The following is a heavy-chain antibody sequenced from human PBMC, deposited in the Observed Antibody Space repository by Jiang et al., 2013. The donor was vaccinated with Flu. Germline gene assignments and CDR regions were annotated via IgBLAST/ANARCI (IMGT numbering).Heavy chain of an antibody. Sequence: SGAEVKKPGASVKVSCKASGYTFTSYDINWVRQATGQGLEWMGWMNPNSGNTGYAQKFQGRVTMTRNTSISTAYMELSSLRSEDTAVYYCARGQGSLRFLEWLGFYYYGMDVWGQGTTVTVSS. V-gene: IGHV1-8*01. CDR1: GYTFTSYD. CDR3: ARGQGSLRFLEWLGFYYYGMDV. CDR2: MNPNSGNT. J-gene: IGHJ6*02. D-gene: IGHD3-3*01.